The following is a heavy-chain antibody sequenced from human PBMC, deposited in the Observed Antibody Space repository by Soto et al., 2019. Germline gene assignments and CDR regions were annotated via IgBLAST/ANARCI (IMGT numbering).Heavy chain of an antibody. V-gene: IGHV5-10-1*01. D-gene: IGHD4-17*01. CDR3: ARGTPHDYGDYYYGMDV. Sequence: GESLKISCTGSGYSFTSYWITWVRQMPGKGLEWMGRIDPSDSYSSYSPSFQGHVTISADKSITTAYLQWSSLKASDTAIYYCARGTPHDYGDYYYGMDVWGQGTTVPVYS. CDR2: IDPSDSYS. CDR1: GYSFTSYW. J-gene: IGHJ6*02.